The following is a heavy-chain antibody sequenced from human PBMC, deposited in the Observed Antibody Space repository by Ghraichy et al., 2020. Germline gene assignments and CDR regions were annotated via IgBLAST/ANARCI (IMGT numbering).Heavy chain of an antibody. CDR2: IDSSSSYI. Sequence: GESLNISCAASGFTFISYSMNWVRQAPGKGLEWVSYIDSSSSYIYYADSLKGRFTISRDNAKNSVYLQMNSLRAEDTAVYYCVRDPGYCSGGRCYFSGHDYWGQGTLVTVSS. CDR3: VRDPGYCSGGRCYFSGHDY. J-gene: IGHJ4*02. V-gene: IGHV3-21*01. CDR1: GFTFISYS. D-gene: IGHD2-15*01.